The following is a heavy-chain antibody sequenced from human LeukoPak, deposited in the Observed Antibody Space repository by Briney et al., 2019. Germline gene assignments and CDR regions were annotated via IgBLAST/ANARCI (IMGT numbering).Heavy chain of an antibody. CDR1: GFTFSSYA. J-gene: IGHJ5*02. Sequence: PGGSLRLSCAASGFTFSSYAMSWVRQAPGKGLEWVSAISGSGSSTYYADSVKGRFTISRDNSKNTLYLQMNSLRAEDTAVYYCATRNYDILTGSLNWFDPWGQGTLVTVSS. V-gene: IGHV3-23*01. CDR2: ISGSGSST. CDR3: ATRNYDILTGSLNWFDP. D-gene: IGHD3-9*01.